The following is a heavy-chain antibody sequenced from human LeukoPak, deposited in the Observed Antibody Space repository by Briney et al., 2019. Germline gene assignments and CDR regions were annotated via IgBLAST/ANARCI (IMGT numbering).Heavy chain of an antibody. CDR2: IYYSGST. Sequence: SETLSLTCTVSGGSISSSSYYWGWIRQPPGKGLEWIGSIYYSGSTYYNPSLKSRVTISVDTSKNQFSLKLSSVTAADTAVYYCARQRSGYFFYWGQGTLVTVSS. J-gene: IGHJ4*02. CDR1: GGSISSSSYY. CDR3: ARQRSGYFFY. V-gene: IGHV4-39*07. D-gene: IGHD3-3*01.